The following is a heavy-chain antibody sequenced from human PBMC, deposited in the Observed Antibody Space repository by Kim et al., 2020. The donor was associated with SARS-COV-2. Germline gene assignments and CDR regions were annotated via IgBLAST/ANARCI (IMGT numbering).Heavy chain of an antibody. CDR2: ISAYNGNT. J-gene: IGHJ4*02. Sequence: ASVKVSCKASGYTFTSYGISWVRQAPGQGLEWMGWISAYNGNTNYAQKLQGRVTMTTDTSTSTAYMELRSLRSDDTAVYYCARDTPRYFDWLARAEDYWGQGTLVTVSS. CDR3: ARDTPRYFDWLARAEDY. V-gene: IGHV1-18*04. D-gene: IGHD3-9*01. CDR1: GYTFTSYG.